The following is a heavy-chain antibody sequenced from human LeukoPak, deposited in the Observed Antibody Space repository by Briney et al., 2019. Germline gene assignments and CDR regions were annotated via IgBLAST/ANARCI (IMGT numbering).Heavy chain of an antibody. CDR3: ARGSAYYYDSSGYPTFDY. CDR2: IYYSGST. Sequence: SETLSLTCTVSGGSISSYYWSWIRQPPGKGLEWIGYIYYSGSTNYNTSLKSRVTISVDTSKNQFSLKLSSVTAADKAVEYCARGSAYYYDSSGYPTFDYRGQGTLVTVSS. J-gene: IGHJ4*02. V-gene: IGHV4-59*01. CDR1: GGSISSYY. D-gene: IGHD3-22*01.